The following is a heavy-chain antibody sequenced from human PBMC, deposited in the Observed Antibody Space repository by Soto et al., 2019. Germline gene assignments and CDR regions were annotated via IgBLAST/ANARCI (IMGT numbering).Heavy chain of an antibody. D-gene: IGHD4-17*01. CDR3: ARLDYGDFMRGAFDI. J-gene: IGHJ3*02. CDR1: GFTFSSYW. CDR2: IKQDGSEK. Sequence: EVQLVESGGGLVQPGGSLRLSCAASGFTFSSYWMSWVRQAPGKGLEWVANIKQDGSEKYYVDSVKGRFTISRDNAKNSLYLQKNSLRAEDTAVYYCARLDYGDFMRGAFDIWGQGTMVTVSS. V-gene: IGHV3-7*01.